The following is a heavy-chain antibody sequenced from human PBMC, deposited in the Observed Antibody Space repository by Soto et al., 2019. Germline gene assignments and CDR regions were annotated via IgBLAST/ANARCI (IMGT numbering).Heavy chain of an antibody. Sequence: PGGSLRLSCAASGFPFSTYVMNWVRQAPGKGLEWVSCISSSSSTIYYADSVKGRFTISRDNAKNSLYLQMNSLRAEDTAVYYCARFRFYDPYFDYWGQGTLVTVSS. V-gene: IGHV3-48*01. CDR1: GFPFSTYV. CDR3: ARFRFYDPYFDY. CDR2: ISSSSSTI. D-gene: IGHD5-12*01. J-gene: IGHJ4*02.